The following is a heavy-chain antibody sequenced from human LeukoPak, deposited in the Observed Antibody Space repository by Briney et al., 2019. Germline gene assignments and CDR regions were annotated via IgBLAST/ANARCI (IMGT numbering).Heavy chain of an antibody. CDR2: IYSGGST. CDR1: GFTVSSNY. Sequence: GGSLRLSCAASGFTVSSNYMSWVRQAPGKGLEWVSVIYSGGSTYYADSVKGRFTISRDNSKNTLYLQMNSLRAEDTAVYYCARDLAGGTFAFDYWGQGTLVTVSS. CDR3: ARDLAGGTFAFDY. D-gene: IGHD7-27*01. V-gene: IGHV3-53*01. J-gene: IGHJ4*02.